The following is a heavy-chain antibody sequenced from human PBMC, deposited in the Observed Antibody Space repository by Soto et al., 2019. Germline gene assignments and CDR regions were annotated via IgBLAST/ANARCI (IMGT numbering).Heavy chain of an antibody. CDR1: GGSFSGYY. D-gene: IGHD3-22*01. V-gene: IGHV4-34*01. Sequence: SETLSLTCAVYGGSFSGYYWSWIRQPPGKGLEWIGEINHSGSTNYNPSLKSRVTISVDTSKNQFSLKLSSVTAADTAVYYCASMYYYDTSGSGPLWGQGTLVTVSS. CDR2: INHSGST. J-gene: IGHJ4*02. CDR3: ASMYYYDTSGSGPL.